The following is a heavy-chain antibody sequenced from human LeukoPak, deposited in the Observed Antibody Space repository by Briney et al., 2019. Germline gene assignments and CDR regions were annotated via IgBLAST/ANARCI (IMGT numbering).Heavy chain of an antibody. CDR3: AGGLRANVERRITMVRGVINRHYYFDY. V-gene: IGHV4-34*01. Sequence: SETLSLTCAVYGGSFSGYYWSWIRQPPGKGLEWIGEINHSGSTNYNPSLKSRVTISVDTSKNQFSLKLSSVTAADTAVYYCAGGLRANVERRITMVRGVINRHYYFDYWGQGSLVTVYS. D-gene: IGHD3-10*01. J-gene: IGHJ4*02. CDR2: INHSGST. CDR1: GGSFSGYY.